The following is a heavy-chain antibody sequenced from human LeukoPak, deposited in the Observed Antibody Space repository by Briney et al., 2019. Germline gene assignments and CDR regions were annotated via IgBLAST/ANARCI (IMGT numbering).Heavy chain of an antibody. CDR3: TTSSDGVTPPFDP. CDR2: VNSDGSHT. J-gene: IGHJ5*02. Sequence: PGGSLRLSCAASEFTFSDSWMHWVRQVPGEGLVWVSRVNSDGSHTTYADSVRGRFTTSRDNAKNTLYLQMNSLRAEDTGVYYCTTSSDGVTPPFDPWGQGTLVTVSS. V-gene: IGHV3-74*01. D-gene: IGHD2-21*02. CDR1: EFTFSDSW.